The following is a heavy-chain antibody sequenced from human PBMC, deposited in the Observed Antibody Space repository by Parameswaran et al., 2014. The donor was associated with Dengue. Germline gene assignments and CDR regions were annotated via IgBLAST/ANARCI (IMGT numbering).Heavy chain of an antibody. CDR3: ARKVRGFYYYGMDV. CDR2: IYYSGST. Sequence: VRQAPGKGLEWIGYIYYSGSTYYNPSLKSRVTISVDTSKNQFSLKLSSVTAADTAVYYCARKVRGFYYYGMDVWGQGTTVTVSS. D-gene: IGHD3-10*01. J-gene: IGHJ6*02. V-gene: IGHV4-31*02.